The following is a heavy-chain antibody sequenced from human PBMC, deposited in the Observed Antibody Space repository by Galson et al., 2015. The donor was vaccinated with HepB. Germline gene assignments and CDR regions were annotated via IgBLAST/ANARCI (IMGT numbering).Heavy chain of an antibody. CDR2: ISSGSSTI. D-gene: IGHD1-1*01. CDR3: ARDRGTTTRPRGYSGS. J-gene: IGHJ4*02. V-gene: IGHV3-48*02. Sequence: SLRLSCEASGFTFSSYSMNWVRQAPGKGLEWVSYISSGSSTIYYADSVKGRFTISRDSARESLYLQMNSLRDEDTAVYYCARDRGTTTRPRGYSGSWGQGTLVTVSS. CDR1: GFTFSSYS.